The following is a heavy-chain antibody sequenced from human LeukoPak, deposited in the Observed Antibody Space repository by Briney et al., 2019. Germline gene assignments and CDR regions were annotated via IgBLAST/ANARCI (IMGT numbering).Heavy chain of an antibody. CDR3: ARDKQPGDN. CDR2: IFYSGDT. CDR1: GGSLSGYH. Sequence: SETQSLTCTVSGGSLSGYHWGWIRQPPGKGLEWIGYIFYSGDTTYNPSLKSRVTISIDTPKNQFSLKMTSATAADTAVYFCARDKQPGDNWGPGTLVTVSS. D-gene: IGHD7-27*01. J-gene: IGHJ4*02. V-gene: IGHV4-59*01.